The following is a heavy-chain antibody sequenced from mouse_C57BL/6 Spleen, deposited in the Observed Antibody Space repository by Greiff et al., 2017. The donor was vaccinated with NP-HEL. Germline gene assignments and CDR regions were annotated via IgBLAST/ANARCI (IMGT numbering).Heavy chain of an antibody. Sequence: VQLKESGAELVKPGASVKLSCTASGFNIKDYYMHWVKQRPEQGLEWIGRIDPEDGETKYAPKFQGKATITADTSSNTAYLQLSSLTSEDTAVYYCASHYYGSSYCFDYWGQGTTLTVSS. D-gene: IGHD1-1*01. V-gene: IGHV14-2*01. CDR1: GFNIKDYY. CDR3: ASHYYGSSYCFDY. J-gene: IGHJ2*01. CDR2: IDPEDGET.